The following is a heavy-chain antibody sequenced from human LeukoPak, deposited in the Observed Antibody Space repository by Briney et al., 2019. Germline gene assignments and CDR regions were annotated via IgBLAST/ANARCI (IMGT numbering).Heavy chain of an antibody. J-gene: IGHJ4*02. V-gene: IGHV4-30-2*01. CDR3: ARCSTSLGYLDY. D-gene: IGHD2-2*01. CDR1: GGSISSDGYS. CDR2: IYHSGST. Sequence: SETLSLTCGVSGGSISSDGYSWTWIRQPPGKGLEWIGYIYHSGSTYYNPSLKSRATISIDRSKNQCSLKLSFVTAADTAVYYCARCSTSLGYLDYWGQGTLVTVSS.